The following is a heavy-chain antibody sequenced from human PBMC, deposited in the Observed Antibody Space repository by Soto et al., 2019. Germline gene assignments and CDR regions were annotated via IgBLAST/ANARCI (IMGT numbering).Heavy chain of an antibody. CDR3: ARRGRANWGAFDI. D-gene: IGHD7-27*01. J-gene: IGHJ3*02. CDR2: IYYSGST. Sequence: PSETLSLTCTVSGGSISSSSYYWSWIRQPPGKGLEWIGSIYYSGSTYYNPSLKSRVTISVDTSKKQFSLKLSSVSAADTAVYYCARRGRANWGAFDIWGQGTMVTVS. CDR1: GGSISSSSYY. V-gene: IGHV4-39*01.